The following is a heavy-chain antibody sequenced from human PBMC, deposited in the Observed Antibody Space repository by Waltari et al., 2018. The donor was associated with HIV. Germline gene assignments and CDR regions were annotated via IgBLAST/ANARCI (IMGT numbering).Heavy chain of an antibody. D-gene: IGHD2-2*01. Sequence: QVQLVQSGIEVKKPGASVKVSCKASGYTFTNYAINWGGQATGQGREWMGWMNPNSGNTGYTQYFQGRVTMTRNTSISTAYMERNSLTSEDTAVDDCARGRYCASTSCPYWFDPWGQGTLVTVSS. V-gene: IGHV1-8*01. CDR3: ARGRYCASTSCPYWFDP. CDR1: GYTFTNYA. CDR2: MNPNSGNT. J-gene: IGHJ5*02.